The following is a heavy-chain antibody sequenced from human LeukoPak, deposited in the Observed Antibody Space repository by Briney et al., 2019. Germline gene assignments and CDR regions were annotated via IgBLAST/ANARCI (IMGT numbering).Heavy chain of an antibody. D-gene: IGHD3-22*01. V-gene: IGHV1-18*01. J-gene: IGHJ4*02. CDR1: SYTFTSYG. CDR3: ARGDYYDSSGYSPIPDY. CDR2: ISAYNGNT. Sequence: ASVKVSCKASSYTFTSYGISWVRQAPGQGLEWMGWISAYNGNTNYAQKLQGRVTMTTDTSTSTAYMELRSLRSDDTAVYYCARGDYYDSSGYSPIPDYWGQGTLVTVSS.